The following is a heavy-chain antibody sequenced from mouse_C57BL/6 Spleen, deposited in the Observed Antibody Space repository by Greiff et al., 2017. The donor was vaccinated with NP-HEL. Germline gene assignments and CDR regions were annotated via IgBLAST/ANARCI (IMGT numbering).Heavy chain of an antibody. CDR1: GYTFTSYW. V-gene: IGHV1-69*01. D-gene: IGHD4-1*01. Sequence: VQLQQSGAELVMPGASVKLSCKASGYTFTSYWMHWVKQRPGQGLEWIGEIDPSDSYTNYNQKFKGKSTLTVDKSSSTAYMQLSSLASEDSAVYYCARGGNWDYCDYWGQGTTLTVSS. CDR3: ARGGNWDYCDY. CDR2: IDPSDSYT. J-gene: IGHJ2*01.